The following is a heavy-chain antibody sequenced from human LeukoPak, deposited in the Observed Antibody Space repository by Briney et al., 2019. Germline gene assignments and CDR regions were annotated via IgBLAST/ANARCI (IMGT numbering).Heavy chain of an antibody. J-gene: IGHJ3*02. Sequence: SETLSLTCTVSGDSVSSYYWSWIRQPAGKGLEWIGRMYTAGSTNYNPSLKSRVTMSVDTSKNQFSLKLSSVTAADTAVYYCASFNGIVDAFDIWGQGTMVTVSS. CDR2: MYTAGST. V-gene: IGHV4-4*07. CDR3: ASFNGIVDAFDI. CDR1: GDSVSSYY. D-gene: IGHD3-22*01.